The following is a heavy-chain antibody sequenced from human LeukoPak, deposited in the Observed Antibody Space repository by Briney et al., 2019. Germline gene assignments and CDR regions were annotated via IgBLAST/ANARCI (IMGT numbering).Heavy chain of an antibody. CDR1: GFTFSSYG. CDR2: IWYDGSNK. D-gene: IGHD4-17*01. V-gene: IGHV3-33*01. J-gene: IGHJ4*02. Sequence: GGSLRLSCAASGFTFSSYGMHRVRQAPGKGLEWVAVIWYDGSNKYYADSVKGRFTISRDNSKNTLYLQMNGLRAEDTAVYYCASSYGDSGYWGQGTLVTVSS. CDR3: ASSYGDSGY.